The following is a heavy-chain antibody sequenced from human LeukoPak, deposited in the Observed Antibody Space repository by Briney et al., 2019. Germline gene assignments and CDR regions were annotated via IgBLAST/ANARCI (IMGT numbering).Heavy chain of an antibody. CDR1: GYTLTELS. V-gene: IGHV1-24*01. D-gene: IGHD3-10*01. CDR2: FDPEDGET. Sequence: ASVKVSCKVSGYTLTELSMHRVRQAPGKGLEWMGGFDPEDGETIYAQKFQGRVTMTEDTSTDTAYMELSSLRSEDTAVYYCATAYGSGYGMDVWGQGTTVTVSS. J-gene: IGHJ6*02. CDR3: ATAYGSGYGMDV.